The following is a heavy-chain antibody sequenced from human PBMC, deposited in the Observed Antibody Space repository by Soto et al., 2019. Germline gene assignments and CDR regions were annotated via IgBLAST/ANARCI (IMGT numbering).Heavy chain of an antibody. CDR2: IYHSGST. V-gene: IGHV4-38-2*02. Sequence: PSETLSLTCAVSGYSISSGYYWGWIRQPPGKGLEWIGSIYHSGSTYYNPSLKSRVTISVDTSKNQFSLKLSSVTAADTAVYYCARDRPVPGRGYYHVYFDYWGQGTLVTVSS. J-gene: IGHJ4*02. D-gene: IGHD3-10*02. CDR1: GYSISSGYY. CDR3: ARDRPVPGRGYYHVYFDY.